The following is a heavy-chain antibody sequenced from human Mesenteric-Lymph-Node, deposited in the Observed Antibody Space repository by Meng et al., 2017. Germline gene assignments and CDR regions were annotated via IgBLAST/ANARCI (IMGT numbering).Heavy chain of an antibody. V-gene: IGHV3-30*04. Sequence: GGSLRLSCAASGFTFSSYAMHWVRQAPGKGLEWVAVISYDGSNKYYADSVKGRFTISRDNSKNTLYLQMNSLRAEDTAVYYCARDLEGTVRGSYYAGPGALDYWGQGTLVTVSS. J-gene: IGHJ4*02. CDR3: ARDLEGTVRGSYYAGPGALDY. CDR2: ISYDGSNK. CDR1: GFTFSSYA. D-gene: IGHD1-26*01.